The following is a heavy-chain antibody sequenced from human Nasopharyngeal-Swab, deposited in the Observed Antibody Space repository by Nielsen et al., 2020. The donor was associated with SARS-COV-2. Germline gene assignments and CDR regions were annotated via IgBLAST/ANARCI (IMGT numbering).Heavy chain of an antibody. J-gene: IGHJ6*02. Sequence: GGSLRLSCAASGFTFSSYAMSWVRRAPGKGLEWVSGISGSGDSTYYADSVKDRFTISRDNSKNTLYLQTNSLRVEDTAVYYCAKAPYLRGLDVWGQGTTVTVSS. CDR1: GFTFSSYA. D-gene: IGHD2-21*01. V-gene: IGHV3-23*01. CDR3: AKAPYLRGLDV. CDR2: ISGSGDST.